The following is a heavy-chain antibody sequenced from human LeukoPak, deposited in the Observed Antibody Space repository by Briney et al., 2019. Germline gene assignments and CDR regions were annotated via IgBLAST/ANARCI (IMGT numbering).Heavy chain of an antibody. J-gene: IGHJ3*02. D-gene: IGHD3-10*01. V-gene: IGHV3-11*03. CDR2: ISSSSSYT. Sequence: PGGSLRLSCAASGSTFSDYYMSWIRQAPGKGLEWVSYISSSSSYTNYADSVKGRFTISRDNAKNSLYLQMNSLRAEDTAVYYCARRRWFGESTDAFDIWGQGTMVTVSS. CDR3: ARRRWFGESTDAFDI. CDR1: GSTFSDYY.